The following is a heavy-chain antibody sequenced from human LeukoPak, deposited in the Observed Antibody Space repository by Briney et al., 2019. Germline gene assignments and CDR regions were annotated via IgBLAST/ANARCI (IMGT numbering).Heavy chain of an antibody. CDR3: AKDLKAAILFDY. V-gene: IGHV3-30*02. D-gene: IGHD2-2*01. Sequence: QPGGSLRLSCAASGFTFSSYGMHWVGQAPGKGLEWVAFIRYDGSNKYYADSVKGRFTISRDNSKNTLYLQMNSLRAEDTAVYYCAKDLKAAILFDYWGQGTLVTVSS. CDR1: GFTFSSYG. J-gene: IGHJ4*02. CDR2: IRYDGSNK.